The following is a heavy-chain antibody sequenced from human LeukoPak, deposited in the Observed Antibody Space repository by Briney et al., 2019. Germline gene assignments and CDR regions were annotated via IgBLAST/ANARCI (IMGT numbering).Heavy chain of an antibody. Sequence: GGSLRLSCAASGITFRSYGMHWVRQAPGKGLEWVAVISYDGSHKYYADSVKGRFSISRDNSKNTLYLQMNSLRADDTAVYYCAKDQGSAYWGQGTLVTVSS. CDR3: AKDQGSAY. CDR2: ISYDGSHK. CDR1: GITFRSYG. V-gene: IGHV3-30*18. D-gene: IGHD6-19*01. J-gene: IGHJ4*02.